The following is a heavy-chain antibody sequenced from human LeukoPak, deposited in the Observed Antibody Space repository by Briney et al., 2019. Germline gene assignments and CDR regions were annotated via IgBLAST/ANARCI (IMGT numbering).Heavy chain of an antibody. Sequence: GASVKVSCKASGYTFTGYYMYWVRQARGQGLEWMGWINPNSGGTNYAQKFQGRVTMTRDTSISTAYMELTRLTSDDTAVYYCARPYGYSSSWYFWFDPWGQGTLVTVSS. J-gene: IGHJ5*02. CDR3: ARPYGYSSSWYFWFDP. D-gene: IGHD6-13*01. CDR1: GYTFTGYY. CDR2: INPNSGGT. V-gene: IGHV1-2*02.